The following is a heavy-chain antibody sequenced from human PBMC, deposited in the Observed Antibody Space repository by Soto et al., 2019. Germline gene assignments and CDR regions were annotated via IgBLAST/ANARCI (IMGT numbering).Heavy chain of an antibody. CDR3: ATSGDLGYFDY. D-gene: IGHD7-27*01. Sequence: GGSLRLSCAASGFTFSDYYMSWIRQAPGKGLEWVSYISSSGSTIYYADSVKGRFTISRDNAKNSLYLQMSSLRAEDTAVYYCATSGDLGYFDYWGQGTLVTVSS. V-gene: IGHV3-11*01. CDR1: GFTFSDYY. CDR2: ISSSGSTI. J-gene: IGHJ4*02.